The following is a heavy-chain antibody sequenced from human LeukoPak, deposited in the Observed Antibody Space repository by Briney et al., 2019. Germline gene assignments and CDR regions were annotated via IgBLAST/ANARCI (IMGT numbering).Heavy chain of an antibody. CDR3: ARGLNRGIAVAGLGY. CDR1: GFTFSSYG. CDR2: IWYDGSNK. D-gene: IGHD6-19*01. J-gene: IGHJ4*02. Sequence: GSLRLSCAASGFTFSSYGMHWVRQAPGKGLEWVAVIWYDGSNKYYADSVKGRFTISRDNPKNTLYLQMNSLRAEDTAVYYCARGLNRGIAVAGLGYWGQGTLVTVSS. V-gene: IGHV3-33*01.